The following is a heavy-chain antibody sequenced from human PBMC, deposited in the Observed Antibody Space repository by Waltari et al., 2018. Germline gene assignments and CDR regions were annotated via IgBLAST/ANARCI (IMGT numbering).Heavy chain of an antibody. CDR1: GFTFRSYN. D-gene: IGHD1-7*01. CDR3: ARIWNYSADY. J-gene: IGHJ4*02. V-gene: IGHV3-48*04. Sequence: EVQLVESGGGLVQPGGSLRLSCAASGFTFRSYNMKWVRQAPGKGLEWVSSISISSSTIYYADSVKGRFTISRDNAKNSLYLQMNSLRAEDTAVYYCARIWNYSADYWGQGTLVTVSS. CDR2: ISISSSTI.